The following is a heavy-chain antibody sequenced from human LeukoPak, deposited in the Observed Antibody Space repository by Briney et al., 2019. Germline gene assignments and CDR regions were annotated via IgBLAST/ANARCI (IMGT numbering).Heavy chain of an antibody. J-gene: IGHJ5*01. V-gene: IGHV1-18*01. CDR1: GYTFVSFG. CDR2: VSANNGDT. Sequence: ASVKVSCKASGYTFVSFGITWGRQAPGQGLEWMGWVSANNGDTIYTERFQDRVTMTTDTSTNTAYLEVRSLRSDDTAVYYCARDRRDWFDSWGQGTLVTVSS. CDR3: ARDRRDWFDS.